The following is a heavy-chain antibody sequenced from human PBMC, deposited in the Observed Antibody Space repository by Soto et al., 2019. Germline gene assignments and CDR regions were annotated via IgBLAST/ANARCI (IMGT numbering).Heavy chain of an antibody. CDR1: SSYANTETLY. V-gene: IGHV4-39*01. Sequence: SATMSRTCALSSSYANTETLYCVWIRQPPGKDLEWLGAVYYSGKTHYNPSLQSRPCISVDTSENQLSLTLSSVTAADTAVYHCASHFLRDRTPGEIYF. CDR2: VYYSGKT. CDR3: ASHFLRDRTPGEIYF. D-gene: IGHD3-10*01. J-gene: IGHJ4*01.